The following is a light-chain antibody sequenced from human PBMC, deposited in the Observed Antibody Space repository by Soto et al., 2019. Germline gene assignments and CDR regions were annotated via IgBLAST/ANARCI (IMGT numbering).Light chain of an antibody. J-gene: IGLJ2*01. CDR1: KLGDKY. CDR2: QDK. CDR3: QAWDSSTVV. V-gene: IGLV3-1*01. Sequence: SYELTQPPSVPVSPGQTASITCSGDKLGDKYARWYQQKPGQSPVLVIYQDKKRPSGIPERFSGSNSGNTATLTISGTQAMDEADYYCQAWDSSTVVFGGGTKLTVL.